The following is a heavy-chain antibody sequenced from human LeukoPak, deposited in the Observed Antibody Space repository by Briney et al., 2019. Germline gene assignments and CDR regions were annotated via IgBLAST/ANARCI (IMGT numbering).Heavy chain of an antibody. CDR3: ARVKVVPAAATIWQKYNWFDP. Sequence: SETLSLTCTVSGGSISSGSYYWSWLRQPAGTGLEWIGRIYTRGSTNYNPSLKSRVTISVDTSKKQFSLKLSSVTAADTAVYYCARVKVVPAAATIWQKYNWFDPWGQGTLVTVSS. J-gene: IGHJ5*02. CDR1: GGSISSGSYY. V-gene: IGHV4-61*02. CDR2: IYTRGST. D-gene: IGHD2-2*01.